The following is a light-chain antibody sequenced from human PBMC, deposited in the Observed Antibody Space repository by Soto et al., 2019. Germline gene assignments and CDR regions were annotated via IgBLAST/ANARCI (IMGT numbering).Light chain of an antibody. CDR1: QSLLHSNGYNY. CDR2: LGS. CDR3: LQALQTPT. V-gene: IGKV2-28*01. Sequence: DIVMTQSPLSLPVTPGEPASISCRSSQSLLHSNGYNYLDWYLQKPGQSPQLLIYLGSNRASGVPERISGSGSGTDFPLKISRVEAEDVGVYYCLQALQTPTFGQGTKVEIK. J-gene: IGKJ1*01.